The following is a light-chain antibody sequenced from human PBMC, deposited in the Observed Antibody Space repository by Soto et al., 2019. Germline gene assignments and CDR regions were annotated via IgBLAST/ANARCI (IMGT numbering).Light chain of an antibody. J-gene: IGKJ4*01. CDR1: QSVSSN. V-gene: IGKV3-15*01. Sequence: EIVMTQSPATLSVSPGERATLSCRASQSVSSNLAWYQQQPGQAPRLLFYGASTRAAGIPARFSGSGSGTEFTLTMSSLQSEDFAVYYCQQYNSWPLTFGGGTKVEIK. CDR2: GAS. CDR3: QQYNSWPLT.